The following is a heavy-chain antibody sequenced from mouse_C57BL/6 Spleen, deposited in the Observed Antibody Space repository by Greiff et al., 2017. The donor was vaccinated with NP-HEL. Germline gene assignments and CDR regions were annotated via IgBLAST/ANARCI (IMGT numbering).Heavy chain of an antibody. CDR2: IYPGSGST. V-gene: IGHV1-55*01. Sequence: VQLQQPGAELVKPGASVKMSCKASGYTFTSYWITWVKQRPGQGLEWIGDIYPGSGSTNYNEKFKSKATLTVDTSSSTAYMQLSSLTSEDSAVYYCARSYYDYDEGYAMDYWGQGTSVTVSS. CDR3: ARSYYDYDEGYAMDY. J-gene: IGHJ4*01. D-gene: IGHD2-4*01. CDR1: GYTFTSYW.